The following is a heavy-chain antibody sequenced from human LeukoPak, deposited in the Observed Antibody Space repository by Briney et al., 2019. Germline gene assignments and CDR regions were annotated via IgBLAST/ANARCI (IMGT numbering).Heavy chain of an antibody. CDR2: INPSGSST. CDR1: GYTFTSYY. J-gene: IGHJ5*02. D-gene: IGHD3-9*01. V-gene: IGHV1-46*01. Sequence: ASVKVSCKASGYTFTSYYLHWVRQAPGQGLEWMGLINPSGSSTSNTQKFQGRVTMTRDTSTSTVYMELSSLRSEDTAVYYCARDRLYYDILTGYRPNWFDPWGQGTLVTVSS. CDR3: ARDRLYYDILTGYRPNWFDP.